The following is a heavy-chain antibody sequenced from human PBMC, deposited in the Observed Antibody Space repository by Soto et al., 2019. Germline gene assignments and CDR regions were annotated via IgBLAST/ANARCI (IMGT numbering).Heavy chain of an antibody. D-gene: IGHD6-13*01. J-gene: IGHJ3*02. CDR3: AHRSLAAAGTGAFDI. CDR2: IYWDDDK. CDR1: GFSLSTSGVG. V-gene: IGHV2-5*02. Sequence: QITLKESGPTLVKPTQTLTLTCTFSGFSLSTSGVGVGWIRQPPGKALEWLALIYWDDDKRYSPSLKSRLTITKDTSKNQVVLTMTNMDPVDTATYYCAHRSLAAAGTGAFDIWGQGTMVTVSS.